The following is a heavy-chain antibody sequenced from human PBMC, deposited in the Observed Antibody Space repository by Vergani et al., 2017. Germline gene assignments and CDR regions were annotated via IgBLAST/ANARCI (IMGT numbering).Heavy chain of an antibody. CDR1: GGSISSYY. CDR2: IYYSGST. Sequence: QVQLQESGPGLVKPSETLSLTCTVSGGSISSYYLSWIRQPPGKGLEWIGYIYYSGSTNYNPSLKSRVTISVDTSKNQFSLKLSSVTAADTAVYYCAREAYHHSGSSHWGQGTLVTVSS. D-gene: IGHD3-10*01. CDR3: AREAYHHSGSSH. V-gene: IGHV4-59*01. J-gene: IGHJ4*02.